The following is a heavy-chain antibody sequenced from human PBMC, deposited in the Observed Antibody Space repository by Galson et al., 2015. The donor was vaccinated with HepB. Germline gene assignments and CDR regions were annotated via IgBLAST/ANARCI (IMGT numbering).Heavy chain of an antibody. J-gene: IGHJ4*02. V-gene: IGHV3-7*03. CDR1: GFTISSHW. Sequence: SLRLSCAASGFTISSHWMTWVRQAPGKGLEWVANIKQDGSEKYYVDSVKGRFTISRGNAKNSLYLQMNSLRAEDTAVYYCAGGLDYWGQGTLVTVSS. D-gene: IGHD3-16*01. CDR2: IKQDGSEK. CDR3: AGGLDY.